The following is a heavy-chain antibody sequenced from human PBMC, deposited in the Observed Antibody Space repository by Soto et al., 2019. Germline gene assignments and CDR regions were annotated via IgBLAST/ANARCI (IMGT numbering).Heavy chain of an antibody. CDR1: GYTFTSYG. V-gene: IGHV1-18*01. CDR2: ISAYNGNT. CDR3: ARTGDGYNLRLPFWPLTY. Sequence: QVQLVQSGAEVKKPGASVKVSCKASGYTFTSYGISWVRQAPGQGREWMGWISAYNGNTNYAQKLQGRVTMTTDTSTSTAYMELRSLRSDDTAVDYCARTGDGYNLRLPFWPLTYWGQGTLVTVSS. J-gene: IGHJ4*02. D-gene: IGHD2-21*01.